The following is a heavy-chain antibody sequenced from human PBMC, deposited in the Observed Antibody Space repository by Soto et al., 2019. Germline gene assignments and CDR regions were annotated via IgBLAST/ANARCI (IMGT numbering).Heavy chain of an antibody. D-gene: IGHD3-9*01. CDR1: GYTFTGYY. J-gene: IGHJ6*02. Sequence: ASVKVSCKASGYTFTGYYMHWVRQAPGQGLEGMGWINPNSGGTNYAQKFQGRVTMTRDTSISTAYMELSRLRSDDTAVYYCATINYDILTGYYYYCGMDVWGQGTTVTVSS. V-gene: IGHV1-2*02. CDR3: ATINYDILTGYYYYCGMDV. CDR2: INPNSGGT.